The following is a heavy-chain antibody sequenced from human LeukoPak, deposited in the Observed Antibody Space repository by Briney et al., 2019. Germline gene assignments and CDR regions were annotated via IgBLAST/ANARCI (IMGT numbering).Heavy chain of an antibody. V-gene: IGHV3-48*04. J-gene: IGHJ1*01. CDR1: GFTFSSYS. D-gene: IGHD2-21*02. CDR3: ARQGPVTCGGDCYSRGFSYFQH. CDR2: ISSSSSTI. Sequence: GGSLRLSCAASGFTFSSYSMNWVRQAPGKGLEWVSYISSSSSTIYYADSVKGRFTISRDNAKNSLYLQMNSLRAEDTAVYYCARQGPVTCGGDCYSRGFSYFQHWGQGTLVTVSS.